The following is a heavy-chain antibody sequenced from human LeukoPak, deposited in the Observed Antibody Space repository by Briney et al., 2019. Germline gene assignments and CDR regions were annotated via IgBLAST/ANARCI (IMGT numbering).Heavy chain of an antibody. CDR2: INHSGST. J-gene: IGHJ3*02. CDR3: AKRRFLEWLSPHAFDI. Sequence: SETLSLTCGVYGGSFSGHYWSWIRQPPGKGLEWIGEINHSGSTNYNPSLKSRVTISVDTSKNQFSLRLSSVTAADTAIYYCAKRRFLEWLSPHAFDIWGQGTMVTVSS. CDR1: GGSFSGHY. V-gene: IGHV4-34*01. D-gene: IGHD3-3*01.